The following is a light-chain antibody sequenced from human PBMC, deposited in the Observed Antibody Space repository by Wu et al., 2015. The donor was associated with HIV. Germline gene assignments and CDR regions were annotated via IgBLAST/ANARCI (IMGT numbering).Light chain of an antibody. CDR3: QQYNNWPLWT. Sequence: EVVMTQSPATLSVFPGERATLSCRASQSVGSNLAWYQQKSGQPPRLLLYGASTRATGIPARFSGSESGTEFTLTISSIQSEDFALYYCQQYNNWPLWTFGQGTKVEIK. J-gene: IGKJ1*01. V-gene: IGKV3-15*01. CDR1: QSVGSN. CDR2: GAS.